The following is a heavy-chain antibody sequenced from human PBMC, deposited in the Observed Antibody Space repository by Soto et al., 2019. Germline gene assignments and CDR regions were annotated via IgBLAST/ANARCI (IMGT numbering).Heavy chain of an antibody. CDR2: MSYDGSNK. CDR1: GFTFSNYS. Sequence: ESGGGVVQPGRSLRLSCTASGFTFSNYSIHWVRQAPGKGLEWVAVMSYDGSNKYYADSVKGRFTISRDNSKNTLYVQMNSLRAEDPAMYYCASDQRGGHWRGGSCHFWYGMDVWGQGTAVTVS. V-gene: IGHV3-30-3*01. CDR3: ASDQRGGHWRGGSCHFWYGMDV. J-gene: IGHJ6*02. D-gene: IGHD2-15*01.